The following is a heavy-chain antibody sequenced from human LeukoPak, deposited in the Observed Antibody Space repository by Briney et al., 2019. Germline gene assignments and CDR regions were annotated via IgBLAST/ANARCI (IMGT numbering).Heavy chain of an antibody. D-gene: IGHD2-2*01. CDR2: ISGSDRGI. V-gene: IGHV3-23*01. CDR3: AKGRASCCDY. Sequence: GGSLRLSCAASGFTFSTFGMTWVRQAPGKGLEWVSGISGSDRGIYYADSVKGRFTISRDNAKNTLYLQMNSLRAEDTAVYYCAKGRASCCDYWGLGALVTVSS. CDR1: GFTFSTFG. J-gene: IGHJ4*02.